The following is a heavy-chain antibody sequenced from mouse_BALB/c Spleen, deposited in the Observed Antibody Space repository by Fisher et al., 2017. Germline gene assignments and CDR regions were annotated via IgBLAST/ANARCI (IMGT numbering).Heavy chain of an antibody. V-gene: IGHV1-54*02. D-gene: IGHD2-4*01. CDR3: ARSYDYYFDY. J-gene: IGHJ2*01. Sequence: KFKGKATLTADKSSNTAYMQLSSLTSEDSAVYFCARSYDYYFDYWGQGTTLTVSS.